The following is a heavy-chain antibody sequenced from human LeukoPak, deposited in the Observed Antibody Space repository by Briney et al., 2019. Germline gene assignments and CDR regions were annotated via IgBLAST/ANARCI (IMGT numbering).Heavy chain of an antibody. D-gene: IGHD3-10*01. V-gene: IGHV4-31*03. J-gene: IGHJ6*02. Sequence: SETLSLTCTVSGGSISTSGYYWTWIRQHPGKGLEWIGNVYYTGYIDYNSSLKSRVTISLDTSENQFSLRLSSVTVADTAVYYCARDGRQQGVRGVITPYYGMDVWGQGTTVTVSS. CDR3: ARDGRQQGVRGVITPYYGMDV. CDR2: VYYTGYI. CDR1: GGSISTSGYY.